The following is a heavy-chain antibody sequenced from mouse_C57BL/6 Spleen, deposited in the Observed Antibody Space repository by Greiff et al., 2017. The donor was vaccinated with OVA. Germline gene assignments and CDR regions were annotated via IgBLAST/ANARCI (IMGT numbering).Heavy chain of an antibody. D-gene: IGHD1-1*01. CDR1: GYTFTSYW. CDR3: ARSDYYGSSHWYFDG. J-gene: IGHJ1*03. CDR2: IDPNRGGT. V-gene: IGHV1-72*01. Sequence: QVQLQQPGAELVKPGASVTLSCKASGYTFTSYWMHWVKQRPGRGLEWIGRIDPNRGGTKYNEKFKSKAPLTVDTPSSTAYMQLSSLKSEDSAVYYCARSDYYGSSHWYFDGWGTGTTVTVAA.